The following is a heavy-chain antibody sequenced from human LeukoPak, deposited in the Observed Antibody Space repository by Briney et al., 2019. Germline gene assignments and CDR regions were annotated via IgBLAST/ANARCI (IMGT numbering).Heavy chain of an antibody. V-gene: IGHV3-21*01. CDR1: GFTFSRYS. CDR3: ASGYDCSGGSCYPKNFDY. CDR2: ISSSSRYI. Sequence: TAGGSLRLSCAASGFTFSRYSMNWVRQAPGKGLEWVSSISSSSRYIFYADSMKGRFTISRDNAKNSLYLQMNSLRAEDTAVYYCASGYDCSGGSCYPKNFDYWGQGTLVTVSS. J-gene: IGHJ4*02. D-gene: IGHD2-15*01.